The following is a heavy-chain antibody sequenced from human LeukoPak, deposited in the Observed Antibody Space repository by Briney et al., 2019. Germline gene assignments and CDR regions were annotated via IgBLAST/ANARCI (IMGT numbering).Heavy chain of an antibody. J-gene: IGHJ4*02. D-gene: IGHD5-18*01. V-gene: IGHV4-61*02. Sequence: SETLSLTCTVSGGSISSSSYYWSWIRQPAGKGLEWFGRIYTSGSTNYNPSIKSRVTISVDTSKNQGSLKLSSVTAADTAVYYCARGGYSYGSAFDYWGQGTLVTVSS. CDR2: IYTSGST. CDR3: ARGGYSYGSAFDY. CDR1: GGSISSSSYY.